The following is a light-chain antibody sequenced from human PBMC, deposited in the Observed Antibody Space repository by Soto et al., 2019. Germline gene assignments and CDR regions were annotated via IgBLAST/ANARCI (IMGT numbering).Light chain of an antibody. CDR3: EQYNNWPPLA. Sequence: EIVMTQSPATLSVSPGERATLSCRASQSVSSNLAWYQQKPGQAPRLLIYGASTRATGIPARFSGSGSGTEFTLTISSLQSEDCAVYYCEQYNNWPPLAFGQRTKVEIK. V-gene: IGKV3-15*01. J-gene: IGKJ1*01. CDR2: GAS. CDR1: QSVSSN.